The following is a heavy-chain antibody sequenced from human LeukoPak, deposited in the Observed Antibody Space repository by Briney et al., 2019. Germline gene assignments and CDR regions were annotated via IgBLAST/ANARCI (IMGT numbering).Heavy chain of an antibody. J-gene: IGHJ4*02. CDR1: GGSFSIYY. Sequence: PSETLSLTCTVSGGSFSIYYWSWIRQSAGKGLEWIGHISTSGSTNYSPSLKSRVTISVDKSKNQFYLRLTSATAADTAVYYCARVNSSGSFLDYSGQGTLVTVSP. V-gene: IGHV4-4*07. CDR3: ARVNSSGSFLDY. D-gene: IGHD3-22*01. CDR2: ISTSGST.